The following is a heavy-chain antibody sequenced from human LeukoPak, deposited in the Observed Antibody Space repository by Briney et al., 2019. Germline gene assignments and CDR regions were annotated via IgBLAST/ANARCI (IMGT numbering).Heavy chain of an antibody. CDR3: ARYRPGFLNYYYYMDV. Sequence: PGGSLRLSCTASGFTLRTYWMSWVRQAPGKGLEWVANIRQDESEKKYVDSVKGRFTISRDDTKNSLYLQMNSLRAEDTAVYYCARYRPGFLNYYYYMDVWGKGTTVTVSS. V-gene: IGHV3-7*01. CDR1: GFTLRTYW. J-gene: IGHJ6*03. D-gene: IGHD1-26*01. CDR2: IRQDESEK.